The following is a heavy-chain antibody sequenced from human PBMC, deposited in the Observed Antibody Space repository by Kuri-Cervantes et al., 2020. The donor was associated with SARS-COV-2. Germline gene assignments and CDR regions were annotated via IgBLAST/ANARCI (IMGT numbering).Heavy chain of an antibody. CDR3: ARDPGYSSSSVYYYYGMDI. J-gene: IGHJ6*02. CDR2: INPNSGGT. CDR1: GYTFTGYY. V-gene: IGHV1-2*04. D-gene: IGHD6-6*01. Sequence: ASVKVSCKASGYTFTGYYMHWVRQAPGQGLEWMGWINPNSGGTNYAQKFQGWVTMTRDTSISTAYMELSRLRSDDTAVYCCARDPGYSSSSVYYYYGMDIWGQGTTVTVSS.